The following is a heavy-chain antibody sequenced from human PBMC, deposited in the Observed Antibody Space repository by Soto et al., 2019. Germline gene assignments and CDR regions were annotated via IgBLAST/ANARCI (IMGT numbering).Heavy chain of an antibody. CDR2: MNPNSGNT. CDR1: GYTFTSYD. CDR3: ARFSQYSSSRYYYYYGMDV. V-gene: IGHV1-8*01. Sequence: GASVKVSCKASGYTFTSYDINWVRQATGQGLEWMGWMNPNSGNTGYAQKFQGRVTMTRNTSISTAYMELSSLRSEDTAVYYCARFSQYSSSRYYYYYGMDVWGQGTTVTVSS. J-gene: IGHJ6*02. D-gene: IGHD6-6*01.